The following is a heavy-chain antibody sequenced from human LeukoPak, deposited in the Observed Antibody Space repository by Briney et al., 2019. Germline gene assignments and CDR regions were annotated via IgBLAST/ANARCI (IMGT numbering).Heavy chain of an antibody. D-gene: IGHD3-16*01. CDR2: IKQDGSEK. CDR1: GFTFSSYW. V-gene: IGHV3-7*03. CDR3: ARDGFGTGSN. Sequence: PGGSLRLSCAASGFTFSSYWMSWVRQAPGKGLKWVANIKQDGSEKNYVDSVKGRFIISRDNAKNSLYLQMNTLRADDTAVYYCARDGFGTGSNWGQGTLVTVSS. J-gene: IGHJ4*02.